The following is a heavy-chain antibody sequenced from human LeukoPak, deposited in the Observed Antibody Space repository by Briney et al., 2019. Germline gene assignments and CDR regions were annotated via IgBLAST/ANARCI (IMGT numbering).Heavy chain of an antibody. V-gene: IGHV4-59*12. CDR3: AINRGCYWGVFDY. J-gene: IGHJ4*02. CDR2: IYYSGST. D-gene: IGHD1-26*01. Sequence: SETLSLTCTVSGGSISSYYWSWIRQPPGKGLEWIGYIYYSGSTNYNPSLKSRVTISVDTSKNQFSLKLSSVTAADTAVYYCAINRGCYWGVFDYWGQGTLVTVSS. CDR1: GGSISSYY.